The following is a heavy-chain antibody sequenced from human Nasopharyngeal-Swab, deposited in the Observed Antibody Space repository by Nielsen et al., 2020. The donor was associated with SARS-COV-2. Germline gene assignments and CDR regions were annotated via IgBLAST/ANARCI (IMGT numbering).Heavy chain of an antibody. V-gene: IGHV3-7*01. CDR3: ARLKYDFWNGPPEDY. J-gene: IGHJ4*02. D-gene: IGHD3-3*01. CDR1: GFPFNTYW. Sequence: GGSLRLSCAASGFPFNTYWMAWVRQAPGKGLEWVANIKQDGSEIYYVDSLKGRFTISRDNAKNSLYLQMNSLRAEDTAVYYCARLKYDFWNGPPEDYWGQGTLVTVSS. CDR2: IKQDGSEI.